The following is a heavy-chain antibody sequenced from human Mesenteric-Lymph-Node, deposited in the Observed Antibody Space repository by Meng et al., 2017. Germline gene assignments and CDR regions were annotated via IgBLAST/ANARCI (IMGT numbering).Heavy chain of an antibody. D-gene: IGHD6-13*01. V-gene: IGHV2-5*02. CDR1: GFSLTTRGVG. CDR3: AHSRAYSSTWNWFDP. J-gene: IGHJ5*02. CDR2: IYWDDEK. Sequence: QITLKESGPTLVKPTHTLTLTRTFSGFSLTTRGVGVGWIRQPPGKALEWLALIYWDDEKRYSPSLKSRLTITKDTSKNQVVLTMTNMDPVDTATYSCAHSRAYSSTWNWFDPWGQGTLVTVSS.